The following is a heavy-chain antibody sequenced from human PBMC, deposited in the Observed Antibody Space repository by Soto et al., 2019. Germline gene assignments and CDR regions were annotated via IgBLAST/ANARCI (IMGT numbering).Heavy chain of an antibody. CDR2: IYTSGST. V-gene: IGHV4-4*07. CDR3: ARGEVSSQLLYWGGLVFDY. Sequence: SETLSLTCTVSGGSISSYYWSWIRQPAGKGLEWIGRIYTSGSTNYNPSLKSRVTMSVDTSKNQFSLKLSSVTAADTAVYYCARGEVSSQLLYWGGLVFDYSGHGTLVTVSS. D-gene: IGHD2-2*02. CDR1: GGSISSYY. J-gene: IGHJ4*01.